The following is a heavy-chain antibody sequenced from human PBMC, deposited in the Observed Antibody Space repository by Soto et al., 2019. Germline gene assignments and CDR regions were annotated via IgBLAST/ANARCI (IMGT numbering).Heavy chain of an antibody. D-gene: IGHD6-6*01. CDR2: INAGNGNK. CDR1: GYTFTSYA. Sequence: QVQLVQSGAEVKKPGASVKVSCKASGYTFTSYAMHWVRQAPGQRLEWMGWINAGNGNKKYSQKFQGRVTITRDTSASTAYMELSSLRSEDTAVYYCARSLGGGSSSRYYYYGMDVWGQGTTVTVSS. J-gene: IGHJ6*02. CDR3: ARSLGGGSSSRYYYYGMDV. V-gene: IGHV1-3*01.